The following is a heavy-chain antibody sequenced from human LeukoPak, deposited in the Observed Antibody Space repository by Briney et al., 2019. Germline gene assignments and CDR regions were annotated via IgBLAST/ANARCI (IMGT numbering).Heavy chain of an antibody. J-gene: IGHJ4*02. V-gene: IGHV3-15*01. CDR2: XKSKTDGGTA. D-gene: IGHD4-17*01. CDR1: GXTFSXAW. Sequence: AASGXTFSXAWMSWVRQAPGKGLEWVGRXKSKTDGGTADYAAPVKGRFTISRADSKNTLYLQMNSLKTEDTAVYYCTTLMTTVTTGGYWGQGTLVTVSS. CDR3: TTLMTTVTTGGY.